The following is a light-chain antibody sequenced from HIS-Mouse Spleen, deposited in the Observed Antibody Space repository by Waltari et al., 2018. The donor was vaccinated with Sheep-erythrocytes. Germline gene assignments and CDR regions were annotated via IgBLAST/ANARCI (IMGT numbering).Light chain of an antibody. CDR2: DVS. CDR1: SSDVGGYNY. Sequence: QSALTQPRSVSGSPGQSVTISCPGTSSDVGGYNYDPWYQQHPGKAPKLMIYDVSKRPSGVPDRFSGSKSGNTASLTISGLQAEDEADYYGCSYAGSYNHVFATGTKVTVL. CDR3: CSYAGSYNHV. V-gene: IGLV2-11*01. J-gene: IGLJ1*01.